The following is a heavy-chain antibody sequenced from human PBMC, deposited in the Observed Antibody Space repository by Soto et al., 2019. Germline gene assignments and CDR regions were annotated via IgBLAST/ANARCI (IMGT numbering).Heavy chain of an antibody. Sequence: GGSLRLSCAASGFTFSSYSMNWVRQAPGKGLEWVSYISSSSSTIYYADSVKGRFTISRDNAKNSLYLQMNSLRDEDTAVYYCAREGELARGLYAFDIWGQGTMVTVSS. D-gene: IGHD1-26*01. CDR1: GFTFSSYS. J-gene: IGHJ3*02. V-gene: IGHV3-48*02. CDR2: ISSSSSTI. CDR3: AREGELARGLYAFDI.